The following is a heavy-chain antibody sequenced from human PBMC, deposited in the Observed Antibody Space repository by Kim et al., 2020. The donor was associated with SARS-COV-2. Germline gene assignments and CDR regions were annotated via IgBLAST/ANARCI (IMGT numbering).Heavy chain of an antibody. CDR2: ISGSGSSK. CDR1: GFTFSSYA. V-gene: IGHV3-23*01. J-gene: IGHJ6*02. CDR3: AKGSYSPHYGMDV. D-gene: IGHD3-10*01. Sequence: GGSLRLSCAASGFTFSSYAMSWVRQAPGKGLEWVSAISGSGSSKYYADSVKGRFTISRDNSKNTLYLQMNSLRAEDTAVYYCAKGSYSPHYGMDVWGQGTTVTVSS.